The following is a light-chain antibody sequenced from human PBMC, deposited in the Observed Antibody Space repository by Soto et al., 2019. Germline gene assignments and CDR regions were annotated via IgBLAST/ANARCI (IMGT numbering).Light chain of an antibody. CDR2: GAS. V-gene: IGKV3-20*01. CDR1: QSVSSSY. J-gene: IGKJ1*01. CDR3: QQCGSSPWT. Sequence: VLSQSPGTLSLSPGKRRTLSCLASQSVSSSYLAWYQQKPGQAPRLLSYGASSRATGIPDRFSGSGSGTDFTLTITRPEPEEFAVYYCQQCGSSPWTFGQGTKV.